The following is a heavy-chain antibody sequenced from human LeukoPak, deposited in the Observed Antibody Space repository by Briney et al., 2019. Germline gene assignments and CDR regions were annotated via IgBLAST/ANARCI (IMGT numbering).Heavy chain of an antibody. CDR3: ARFGIMITPFDY. D-gene: IGHD3-16*01. V-gene: IGHV4-39*07. Sequence: SETLSLTCTVSGGSISSSSYYWGWIRQPPGKGLEWIGSIYYSGSTYYSPSLKSRVTISVDTSKNQFSLKLSSVTAADTAVYYCARFGIMITPFDYWGQGTLVTVSS. J-gene: IGHJ4*02. CDR2: IYYSGST. CDR1: GGSISSSSYY.